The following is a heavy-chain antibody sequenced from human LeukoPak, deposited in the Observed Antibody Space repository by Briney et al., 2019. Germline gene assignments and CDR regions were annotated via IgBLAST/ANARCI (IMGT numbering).Heavy chain of an antibody. J-gene: IGHJ4*02. V-gene: IGHV4-39*07. CDR3: ASIVGATEDDY. D-gene: IGHD1-26*01. CDR1: GGSISNKTYS. CDR2: IYHSGST. Sequence: SETLSLTCNVSGGSISNKTYSWGWIRPPPGKGLEWIGEIYHSGSTNYNPSLKSRVTISVDESKNQFSLKLSSVTAADTAVYYCASIVGATEDDYWGQGTLVTVSS.